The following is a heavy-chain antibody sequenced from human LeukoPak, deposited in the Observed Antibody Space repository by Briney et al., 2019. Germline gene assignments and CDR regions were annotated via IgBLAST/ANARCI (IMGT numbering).Heavy chain of an antibody. Sequence: PSETLSLTCTVSGGSISSYYWSWIRQAPRKGLEWIGNIYYSGSTNYKPSLKSRVTISVDTSKNQFSLKLSSVTAAHTAVYYCARHGTLGSITYPLDYWGQGTLVTVSS. CDR2: IYYSGST. J-gene: IGHJ4*02. CDR3: ARHGTLGSITYPLDY. CDR1: GGSISSYY. D-gene: IGHD7-27*01. V-gene: IGHV4-59*08.